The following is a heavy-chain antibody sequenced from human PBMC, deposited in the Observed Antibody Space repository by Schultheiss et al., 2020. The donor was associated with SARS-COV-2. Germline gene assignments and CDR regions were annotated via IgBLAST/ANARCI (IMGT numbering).Heavy chain of an antibody. Sequence: SQTLSLTCAVYGGSFSDYYWSWIRQPPGKGLEWIGEINHSGSTNYNPSLKSRVTISVDTSKNQFSLKLSSVTAADTAVYYCARGLVRYCSSTSCYHDYWGQGTLVTVSS. D-gene: IGHD2-2*01. J-gene: IGHJ4*02. CDR1: GGSFSDYY. V-gene: IGHV4-34*01. CDR2: INHSGST. CDR3: ARGLVRYCSSTSCYHDY.